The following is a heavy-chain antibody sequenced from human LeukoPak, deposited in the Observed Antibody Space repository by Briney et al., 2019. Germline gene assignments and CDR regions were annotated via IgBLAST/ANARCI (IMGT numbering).Heavy chain of an antibody. V-gene: IGHV3-23*01. D-gene: IGHD5-12*01. CDR1: GFTFSSYA. CDR3: AKAPRGYSGFFDY. J-gene: IGHJ4*02. CDR2: ISGSGGST. Sequence: GGSLRLSCAASGFTFSSYAMSWVSQAPGKGLEWVSAISGSGGSTYYADSVKGRFTISRDNSKNTLYLQMNSLGAEDTAVYYCAKAPRGYSGFFDYWGQGTLVTVSS.